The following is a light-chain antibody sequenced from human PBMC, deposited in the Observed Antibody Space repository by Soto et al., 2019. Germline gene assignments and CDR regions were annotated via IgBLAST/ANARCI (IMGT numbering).Light chain of an antibody. V-gene: IGLV1-44*01. J-gene: IGLJ1*01. Sequence: QSVLTQPPSASGTPGQRVTISCSTSSSNLGDNTVNWYQHVPGTAPKLLIYSYDQRPSGVPDRFSGSKSGTSASLAISGLQSEDEADYYCAAWDASLDGYVFGTGTKVNVL. CDR1: SSNLGDNT. CDR2: SYD. CDR3: AAWDASLDGYV.